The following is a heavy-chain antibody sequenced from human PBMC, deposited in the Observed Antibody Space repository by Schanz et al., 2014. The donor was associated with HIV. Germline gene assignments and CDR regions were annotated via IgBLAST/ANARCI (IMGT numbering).Heavy chain of an antibody. CDR3: AKEATVVTLAFDI. V-gene: IGHV3-30*18. J-gene: IGHJ3*02. D-gene: IGHD4-17*01. CDR2: ISYDGSNK. CDR1: GFTFSTYA. Sequence: VQLLESGGGLVQPGGSLRLSCAASGFTFSTYAFHWVRQPPDKGLESVAVISYDGSNKYYADSVKGRFSISRDSAKNALYLQMNSLRAEDTAVYYCAKEATVVTLAFDIWGQGTMVTVSS.